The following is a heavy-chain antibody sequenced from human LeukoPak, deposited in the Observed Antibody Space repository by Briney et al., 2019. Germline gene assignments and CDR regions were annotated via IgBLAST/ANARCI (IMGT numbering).Heavy chain of an antibody. D-gene: IGHD4-23*01. CDR3: ATELRWKDH. V-gene: IGHV1-8*01. J-gene: IGHJ4*02. CDR1: GYTFTNYD. Sequence: GASVKVSCKASGYTFTNYDINWVRQASGQGLEWMGYMKPNSGNTGYAQKFQGRVTMTRDTSISTAYMELSSLTSEDTAVYYCATELRWKDHWGQGTLVTVPS. CDR2: MKPNSGNT.